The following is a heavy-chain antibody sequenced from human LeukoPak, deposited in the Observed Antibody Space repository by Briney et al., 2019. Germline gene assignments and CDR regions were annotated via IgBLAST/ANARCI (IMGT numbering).Heavy chain of an antibody. D-gene: IGHD3-16*01. CDR2: INPSGGST. V-gene: IGHV1-46*01. Sequence: ASVMVSCKASGYTFTSYYMHWVRQAPGQGLEWMGIINPSGGSTSYAQKFQGRVTMTRDTSTSTVYMELSSLRPEDTAVYYCARGGETTTSLYYYGMDVWGQGTTVTVSS. J-gene: IGHJ6*02. CDR1: GYTFTSYY. CDR3: ARGGETTTSLYYYGMDV.